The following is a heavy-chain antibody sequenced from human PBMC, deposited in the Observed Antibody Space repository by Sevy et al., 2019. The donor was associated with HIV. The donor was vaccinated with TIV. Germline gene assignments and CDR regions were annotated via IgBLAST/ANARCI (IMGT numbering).Heavy chain of an antibody. D-gene: IGHD1-26*01. CDR2: ISYDGSIR. Sequence: GGSLRLSCAASGFTFRNYAMHWVRQAPGKGLEWVAVISYDGSIRYYADSVKGRFTISRDNSKNTMSLQMSSLRPEDTAVYYWAKAGGGWEIQRDLDSWGQGTLVTVSS. V-gene: IGHV3-30-3*01. CDR3: AKAGGGWEIQRDLDS. CDR1: GFTFRNYA. J-gene: IGHJ4*02.